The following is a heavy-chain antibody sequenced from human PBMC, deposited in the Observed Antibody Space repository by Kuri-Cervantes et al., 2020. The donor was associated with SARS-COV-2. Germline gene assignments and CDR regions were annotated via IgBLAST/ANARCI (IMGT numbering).Heavy chain of an antibody. Sequence: GGSLRLSCAASGFTFSSYSMNWVRQAPGKGLEWVSYISSSSSTIYYADSVKGRFTISRDNAKNSLYLQMNSLGAEDTAVYYCARDRFLEWLLSREYYYGMDVWGQGTTVTVSS. CDR3: ARDRFLEWLLSREYYYGMDV. J-gene: IGHJ6*02. V-gene: IGHV3-48*01. D-gene: IGHD3-3*01. CDR1: GFTFSSYS. CDR2: ISSSSSTI.